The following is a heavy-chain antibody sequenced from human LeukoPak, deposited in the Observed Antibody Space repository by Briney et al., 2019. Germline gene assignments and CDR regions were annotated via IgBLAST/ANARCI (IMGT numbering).Heavy chain of an antibody. V-gene: IGHV1-46*01. Sequence: ASVKVSCKASGYTFTSYNMQWVRQAPGQGLEWMGIINPSGGDTGYAQKLQGRVTMTRDTSTGTVYMELSSLRSGDTAVYYCAREKTHVFDIWGQGTMVTVSS. CDR1: GYTFTSYN. CDR3: AREKTHVFDI. J-gene: IGHJ3*02. CDR2: INPSGGDT.